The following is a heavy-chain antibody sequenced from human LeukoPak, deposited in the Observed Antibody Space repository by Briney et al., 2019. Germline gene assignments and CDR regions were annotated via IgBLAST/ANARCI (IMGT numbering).Heavy chain of an antibody. Sequence: GGSLRLSCAGAGFTFDDSVMHWVRQAPGKGLEWVSTINWDSGNIGYADSVKGRFTISRDNAKNSLFLQMNSLRTEDTALYYCAKGGHPTRYYYGMDVWGQGTTVTVSS. J-gene: IGHJ6*02. CDR2: INWDSGNI. CDR1: GFTFDDSV. D-gene: IGHD2-15*01. CDR3: AKGGHPTRYYYGMDV. V-gene: IGHV3-9*01.